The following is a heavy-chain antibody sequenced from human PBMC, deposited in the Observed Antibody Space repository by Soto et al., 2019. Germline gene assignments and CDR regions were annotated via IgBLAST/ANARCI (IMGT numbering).Heavy chain of an antibody. CDR2: IVVGSGNT. V-gene: IGHV1-58*01. CDR3: AAVPYYYDSSGYLGDY. Sequence: VASVKVSCKASGFTFTSSAVQWVRQARGQRLEWIGWIVVGSGNTNYAQKFQERVTITRDMSTSTAYMELSSLRSEDTAVYYCAAVPYYYDSSGYLGDYWGQGTLVTVSS. D-gene: IGHD3-22*01. J-gene: IGHJ4*02. CDR1: GFTFTSSA.